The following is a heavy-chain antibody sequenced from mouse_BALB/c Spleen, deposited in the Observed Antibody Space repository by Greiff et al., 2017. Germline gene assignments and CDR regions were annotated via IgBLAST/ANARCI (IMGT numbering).Heavy chain of an antibody. D-gene: IGHD1-1*01. J-gene: IGHJ4*01. Sequence: VQLQQSGAELVRPGVSVKISCKGSGYTFTDYAMHWVKQSHAKSLEWIGVISTYYGDASYNQKFKGKATMTVDKSSSTAYMELARLTSEDSAIYYCARSTTVDYAMDYWGQGTSVTVSS. V-gene: IGHV1S137*01. CDR1: GYTFTDYA. CDR3: ARSTTVDYAMDY. CDR2: ISTYYGDA.